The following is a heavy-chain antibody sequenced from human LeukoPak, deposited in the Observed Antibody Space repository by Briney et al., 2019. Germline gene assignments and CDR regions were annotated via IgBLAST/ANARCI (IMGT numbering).Heavy chain of an antibody. CDR3: ARVPQGVGASPAGTFDI. CDR2: INWNGGST. Sequence: PGGSLRLSCAASGFSFDDYGMSWVRQAPGKGLEWVSGINWNGGSTGYADSVKGRFTISRDNAKNPLYLQMNSLRAEDTALYYCARVPQGVGASPAGTFDIWGQGTMVTVSS. D-gene: IGHD1-26*01. V-gene: IGHV3-20*04. CDR1: GFSFDDYG. J-gene: IGHJ3*02.